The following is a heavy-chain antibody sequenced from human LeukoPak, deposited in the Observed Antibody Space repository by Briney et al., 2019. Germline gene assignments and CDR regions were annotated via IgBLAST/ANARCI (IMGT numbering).Heavy chain of an antibody. CDR3: AKDGPPFYYGSGSYYNWFDP. J-gene: IGHJ5*02. Sequence: PGGSLRLSCAASGFTFDDDAMHWVRQAPGKGLEWVSGISWNSGSIGYADSVKGRFTISRDNAKNSLYLQMNSLRAEDTALYYCAKDGPPFYYGSGSYYNWFDPWGQGTLVTVSS. D-gene: IGHD3-10*01. V-gene: IGHV3-9*01. CDR2: ISWNSGSI. CDR1: GFTFDDDA.